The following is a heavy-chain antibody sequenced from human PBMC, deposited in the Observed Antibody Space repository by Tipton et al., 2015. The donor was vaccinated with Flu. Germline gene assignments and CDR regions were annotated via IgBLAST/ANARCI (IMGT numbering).Heavy chain of an antibody. D-gene: IGHD3-10*01. Sequence: TLSLTCTVSGDSLSSYYWSWIRQPAGKGLEWIGRIYTSGTTKYNPSLKSRLTMSIDTSKNQFPLRLTSVTAADTAVYYCARASGSGSYVIFDYWGQGTLVTVSS. CDR2: IYTSGTT. V-gene: IGHV4-4*07. CDR3: ARASGSGSYVIFDY. CDR1: GDSLSSYY. J-gene: IGHJ4*02.